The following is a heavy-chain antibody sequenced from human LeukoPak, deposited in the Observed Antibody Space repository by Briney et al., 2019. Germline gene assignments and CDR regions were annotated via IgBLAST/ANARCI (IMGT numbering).Heavy chain of an antibody. J-gene: IGHJ4*02. CDR3: AREMEGHYGSETFFDL. Sequence: GGSLRLSCAPSAFVLSDYYMSWLRLAPGKGMEWVAYISDGGDTIYYPDSVKGRFTISRDNAKNSLYLQMNGLRVEETAVYYCAREMEGHYGSETFFDLWGQGNMVTVSS. V-gene: IGHV3-11*01. CDR1: AFVLSDYY. CDR2: ISDGGDTI. D-gene: IGHD3-10*01.